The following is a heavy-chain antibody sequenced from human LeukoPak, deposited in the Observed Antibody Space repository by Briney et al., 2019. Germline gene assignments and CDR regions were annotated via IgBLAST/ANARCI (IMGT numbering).Heavy chain of an antibody. Sequence: SETLSLTCTVSGGSISTYYWNWIRQPPGKGLEWIGYIYHSGSTNYNPSLQSRVTILVDTSKNQFSLNLNSVTAADTAVYYCARGGAARLHFQNWGQGTLVTVSS. CDR2: IYHSGST. V-gene: IGHV4-59*01. J-gene: IGHJ1*01. D-gene: IGHD6-6*01. CDR3: ARGGAARLHFQN. CDR1: GGSISTYY.